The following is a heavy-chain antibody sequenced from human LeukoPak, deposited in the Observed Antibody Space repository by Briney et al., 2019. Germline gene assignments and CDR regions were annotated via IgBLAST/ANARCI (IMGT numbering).Heavy chain of an antibody. Sequence: PSETLCLTCTVSGVTISSHSMTWIRQSPVKGLEWIFDISNSRSTSYNPSLKSRVTISIDTFKNQFSLKLSSVTAADAAVYYCGRDALVGYFSYYYMDVWGKGTTVTVSS. CDR2: ISNSRST. V-gene: IGHV4-59*11. CDR3: GRDALVGYFSYYYMDV. CDR1: GVTISSHS. D-gene: IGHD2-15*01. J-gene: IGHJ6*03.